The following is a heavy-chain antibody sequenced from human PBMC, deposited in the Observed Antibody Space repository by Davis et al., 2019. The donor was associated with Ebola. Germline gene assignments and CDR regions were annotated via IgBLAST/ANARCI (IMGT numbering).Heavy chain of an antibody. CDR2: IRSKANSYAT. J-gene: IGHJ6*02. D-gene: IGHD5-18*01. Sequence: GGSLRLSCAASGFTFSGSAMHWVRQASGKGLEWVGRIRSKANSYATAYAASVKGRFTISRDDSKNTAYLQMNSLRAEDTTVYYCARDEDPPKSPWIQLWLPGMDVWGQGTTVTVSS. CDR3: ARDEDPPKSPWIQLWLPGMDV. CDR1: GFTFSGSA. V-gene: IGHV3-73*01.